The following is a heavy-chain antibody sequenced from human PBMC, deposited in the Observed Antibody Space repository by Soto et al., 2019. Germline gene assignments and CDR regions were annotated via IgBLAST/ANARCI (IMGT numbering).Heavy chain of an antibody. V-gene: IGHV3-74*01. Sequence: EVQLVESGGGLVQPGGSLRLSCEASRGAFGDYWMHWVRQAPGKGLVLVSRINRDANDIIYADSVKGRFTASRDDAKNIVFLQINSLRLEDTVVYYCASDVPPNWFDSWGQGTLVTVSS. J-gene: IGHJ5*01. CDR1: RGAFGDYW. CDR3: ASDVPPNWFDS. CDR2: INRDANDI. D-gene: IGHD3-10*02.